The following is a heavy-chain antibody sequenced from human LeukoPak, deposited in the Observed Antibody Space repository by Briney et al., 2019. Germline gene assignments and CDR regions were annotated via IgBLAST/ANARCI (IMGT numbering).Heavy chain of an antibody. V-gene: IGHV3-21*01. J-gene: IGHJ4*02. CDR1: GFTFSSYS. CDR2: ISSSSSYM. D-gene: IGHD1-14*01. CDR3: AAVSRYRSHDY. Sequence: GGSLSLSCAASGFTFSSYSMNWVRQAPGKGLEWVSSISSSSSYMHSADSVKGRFTISRDNAKNSLYLQMNSLRAEDTAVYYCAAVSRYRSHDYWGRGTLVTVSS.